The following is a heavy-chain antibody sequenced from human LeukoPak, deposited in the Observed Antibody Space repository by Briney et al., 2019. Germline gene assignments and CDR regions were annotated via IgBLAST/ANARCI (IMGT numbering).Heavy chain of an antibody. CDR3: ARASTSGYPSGDAFDI. Sequence: SQTLSLTCTISGGSISSGESYWSWIRQPPGKGLEWIGYTYYMGSTYYNPSLKSRVTISPDTSKNQFSLKLTSVTAADTAVYYCARASTSGYPSGDAFDIWGQGTMVTVSS. J-gene: IGHJ3*02. CDR2: TYYMGST. V-gene: IGHV4-30-4*01. D-gene: IGHD3-22*01. CDR1: GGSISSGESY.